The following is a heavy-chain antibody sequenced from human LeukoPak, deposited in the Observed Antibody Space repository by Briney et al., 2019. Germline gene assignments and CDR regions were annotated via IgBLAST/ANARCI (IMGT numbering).Heavy chain of an antibody. D-gene: IGHD5-18*01. J-gene: IGHJ4*02. Sequence: GGSLRLSCAASGFTVSSNYMSWVRQAPGKGLEWVSSISSSSSYIYYADSVKGRFTISRDNAKNSLYLQMNSLRAEDTAVYYCARDLREDSYDFDYWGQGTLVTVSS. CDR3: ARDLREDSYDFDY. CDR1: GFTVSSNY. V-gene: IGHV3-21*01. CDR2: ISSSSSYI.